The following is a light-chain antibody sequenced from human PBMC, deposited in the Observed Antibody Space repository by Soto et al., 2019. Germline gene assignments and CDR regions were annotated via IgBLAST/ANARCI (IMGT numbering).Light chain of an antibody. CDR2: DVT. CDR1: SSDVGAYNY. V-gene: IGLV2-14*01. CDR3: TSYTSTSTYV. J-gene: IGLJ1*01. Sequence: QSALTQPASVSGPPGQSITISCTGTSSDVGAYNYVSWYQHHPGKAPRLVIYDVTNRRSGISDRFSGSKSGNTASLTISGLLAEDEADYYCTSYTSTSTYVFGTGTKLTVL.